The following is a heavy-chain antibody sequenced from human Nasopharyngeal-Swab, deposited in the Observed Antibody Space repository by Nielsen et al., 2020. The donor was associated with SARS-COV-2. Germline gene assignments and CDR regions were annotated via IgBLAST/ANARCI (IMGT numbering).Heavy chain of an antibody. CDR3: ARATTSYYGDYGPLYYYYGMDV. D-gene: IGHD4-17*01. Sequence: GESLKISCAASGFTFSDYYMAWVRQAPGKGLEWLSYISTSGRTTDSADSVKGRFTISRDNAKNSLYLQMNSLRAEDTAVYYCARATTSYYGDYGPLYYYYGMDVWGQGTAVTVSS. J-gene: IGHJ6*02. CDR1: GFTFSDYY. V-gene: IGHV3-11*01. CDR2: ISTSGRTT.